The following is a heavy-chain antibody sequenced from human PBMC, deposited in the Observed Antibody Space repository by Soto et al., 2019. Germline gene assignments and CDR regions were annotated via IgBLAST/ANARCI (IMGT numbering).Heavy chain of an antibody. D-gene: IGHD3-10*01. Sequence: GGSLRLSCAASGFTFSSYAMSWVRQAPGKGLEWVSAISGSGGSTYYADSVKGRFTISRDNSKYTLYLQMNSLRAEDTAVYYCAKDRYYGSGSYYTPHWFDPWGQGTLVTVSS. J-gene: IGHJ5*02. CDR3: AKDRYYGSGSYYTPHWFDP. CDR2: ISGSGGST. CDR1: GFTFSSYA. V-gene: IGHV3-23*01.